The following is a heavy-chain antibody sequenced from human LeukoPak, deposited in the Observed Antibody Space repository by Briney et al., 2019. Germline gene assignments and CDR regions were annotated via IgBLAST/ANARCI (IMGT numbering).Heavy chain of an antibody. CDR3: AREGDSQRSDAFDI. V-gene: IGHV3-66*02. D-gene: IGHD3-16*01. Sequence: AGGSLRLSCAASGFTVSSNYMNWVRQAPGKGLEWVSIIYGGGSTYYADSVKGRFTISRDNSKNTLYLQMNSLRAEDTAVYYCAREGDSQRSDAFDIWGKGTMVTVSS. J-gene: IGHJ3*02. CDR1: GFTVSSNY. CDR2: IYGGGST.